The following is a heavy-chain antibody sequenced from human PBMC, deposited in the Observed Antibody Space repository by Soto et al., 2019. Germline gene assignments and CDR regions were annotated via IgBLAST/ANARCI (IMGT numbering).Heavy chain of an antibody. CDR3: AKDRDTAMVC. CDR1: GFTFSSYG. Sequence: QVQLVESGGGVVQPGRSLRLSCVASGFTFSSYGMHWVRQAPGKGLEWVAVISYDGSNKYYADSVKGRFTISRDNSKNTLYLQMNSLRAEDTAVYYCAKDRDTAMVCWGQGTLVTVSS. CDR2: ISYDGSNK. J-gene: IGHJ4*02. V-gene: IGHV3-30*18. D-gene: IGHD5-18*01.